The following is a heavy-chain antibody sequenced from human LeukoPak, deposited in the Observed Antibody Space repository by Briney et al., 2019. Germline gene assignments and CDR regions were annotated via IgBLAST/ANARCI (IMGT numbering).Heavy chain of an antibody. CDR1: GYTLTELS. J-gene: IGHJ5*02. CDR2: FDPEDGET. Sequence: ASVKVSCKVSGYTLTELSMHRVRQAPGKGLEWMGGFDPEDGETIYAQKFQGRVTMTEDTSTDTAYMELSSLRSEDTAVYYCATDKFGATWFDPWGQGTLVTVSS. V-gene: IGHV1-24*01. D-gene: IGHD3-16*01. CDR3: ATDKFGATWFDP.